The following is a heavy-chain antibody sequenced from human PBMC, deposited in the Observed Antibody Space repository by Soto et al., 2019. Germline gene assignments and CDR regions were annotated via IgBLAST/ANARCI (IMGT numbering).Heavy chain of an antibody. CDR1: GGTFSSYA. J-gene: IGHJ6*02. CDR3: ARSIAVTPTTSYYGMDV. V-gene: IGHV1-69*13. CDR2: IIPIFGTA. Sequence: SVKVSCKASGGTFSSYAISWVRQAPGQGLEWMGGIIPIFGTANYAQKFQGRVTITADESTSTAYMELSSLRSEDTAVYYCARSIAVTPTTSYYGMDVWGQGTTVTVSS. D-gene: IGHD4-4*01.